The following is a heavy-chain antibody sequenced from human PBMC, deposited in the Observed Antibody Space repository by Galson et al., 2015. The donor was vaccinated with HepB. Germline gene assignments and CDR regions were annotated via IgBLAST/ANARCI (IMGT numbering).Heavy chain of an antibody. J-gene: IGHJ4*02. CDR1: GFTFSSYA. CDR3: ANTLEWWELRFYFDY. Sequence: SLRLSCAASGFTFSSYAMSWVRQAPGKGLEWVSAVSGSGGGIYYADSVRGRFTISRDNSKNTLFLEMSSLRAEDTAVYYCANTLEWWELRFYFDYWGQGTLVTVSS. CDR2: VSGSGGGI. V-gene: IGHV3-23*01. D-gene: IGHD4/OR15-4a*01.